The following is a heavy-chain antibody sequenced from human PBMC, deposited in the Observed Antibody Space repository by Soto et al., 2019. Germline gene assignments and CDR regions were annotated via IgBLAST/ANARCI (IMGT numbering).Heavy chain of an antibody. CDR1: GYTFTSYG. J-gene: IGHJ4*02. CDR2: ICAYNGNT. V-gene: IGHV1-18*01. D-gene: IGHD3-16*02. Sequence: ASVKVSCKASGYTFTSYGISWVRQAPGQGLEWIGWICAYNGNTNYAQKLQGRVTMTTDTSTSTAYMELRSLRSDDTAVYYCAGGEVMITFGGVIATYYFDCWGQGTLVTVAS. CDR3: AGGEVMITFGGVIATYYFDC.